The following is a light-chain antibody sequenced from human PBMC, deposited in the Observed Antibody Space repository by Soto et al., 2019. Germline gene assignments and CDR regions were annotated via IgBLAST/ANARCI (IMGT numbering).Light chain of an antibody. CDR2: DAS. Sequence: EIKMTQSPSTLSATVGERVTINCRASQSISRWLAWYQQKPGKAPQALIYDASSLKSGVPSRFSGNGSGTEFTLTISSLQPDDFATYYCQQYNTYSSFGQGTRLEI. CDR1: QSISRW. V-gene: IGKV1-5*01. CDR3: QQYNTYSS. J-gene: IGKJ5*01.